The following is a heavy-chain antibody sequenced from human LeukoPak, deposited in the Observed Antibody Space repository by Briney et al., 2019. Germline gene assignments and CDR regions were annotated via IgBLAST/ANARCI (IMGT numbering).Heavy chain of an antibody. CDR3: ARVHGDGYNSRYFDY. V-gene: IGHV3-74*01. CDR1: GFTFSSYW. CDR2: INSDGSST. J-gene: IGHJ4*02. Sequence: GGSLRLSCAASGFTFSSYWMHWVRQAPGKGLVWVSRINSDGSSTNYADSVKGRFTISRDNAKNTLYLQMNSLRAEDTAVYYCARVHGDGYNSRYFDYWGQGTLVTVSS. D-gene: IGHD5-24*01.